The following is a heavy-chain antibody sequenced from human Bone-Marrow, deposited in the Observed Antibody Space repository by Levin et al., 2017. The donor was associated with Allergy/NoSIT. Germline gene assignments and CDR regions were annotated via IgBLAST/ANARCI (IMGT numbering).Heavy chain of an antibody. CDR1: GLKFSDAW. D-gene: IGHD3-22*01. CDR3: AHDGSGYYRLNS. V-gene: IGHV3-15*01. J-gene: IGHJ4*02. Sequence: PGGSLRLSCAVSGLKFSDAWMSWVRQAPGKGLEWVGRMKSRGSGGTIDDAAPVKGRFTISRDDSKNTLYLHMNSLKTEDTAVYYCAHDGSGYYRLNSWGQGTLVTVSS. CDR2: MKSRGSGGTI.